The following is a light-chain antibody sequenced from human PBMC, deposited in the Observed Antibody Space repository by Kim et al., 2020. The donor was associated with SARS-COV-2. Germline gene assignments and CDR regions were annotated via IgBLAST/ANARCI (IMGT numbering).Light chain of an antibody. CDR1: QSIKSW. V-gene: IGKV1-5*03. J-gene: IGKJ4*01. Sequence: ASVGDRVTITCRASQSIKSWLAWYQQKPGKAPNLLIYKASSLESGVPSRFGGSGSGTEFTLTISSLQSDDFATYYCQQYDIYPLTFGGGTKVDIK. CDR2: KAS. CDR3: QQYDIYPLT.